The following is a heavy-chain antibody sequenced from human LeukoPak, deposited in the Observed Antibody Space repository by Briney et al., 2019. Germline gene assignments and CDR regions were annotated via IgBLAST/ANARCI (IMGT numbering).Heavy chain of an antibody. V-gene: IGHV3-23*01. CDR2: ISGSGSST. Sequence: PGGSLRLSCAASGFTFSNYAMTWVRQAPGKGLEWVSGISGSGSSTYYADSVKGRFTLSRDYPKNTLYLQMSSLRAEDTAVYFCARINYYYGMDVWGQGTTVTVSS. CDR1: GFTFSNYA. CDR3: ARINYYYGMDV. J-gene: IGHJ6*02. D-gene: IGHD3-16*01.